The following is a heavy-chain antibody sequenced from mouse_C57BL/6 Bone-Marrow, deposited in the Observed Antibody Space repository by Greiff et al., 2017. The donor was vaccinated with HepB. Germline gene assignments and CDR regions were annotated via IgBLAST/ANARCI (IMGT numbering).Heavy chain of an antibody. Sequence: DVQLVESGGGLVQPGGSLKLSCAASGFTFSDYGMAWVRQAPRKGPEWVAFISNLAYSIYYADTVTGRFTISRENAKNTLYLEMSSLRSEDTAMYYCARRSNYDDAMDYWGQGTSVTVSS. CDR1: GFTFSDYG. J-gene: IGHJ4*01. D-gene: IGHD2-5*01. CDR2: ISNLAYSI. V-gene: IGHV5-15*04. CDR3: ARRSNYDDAMDY.